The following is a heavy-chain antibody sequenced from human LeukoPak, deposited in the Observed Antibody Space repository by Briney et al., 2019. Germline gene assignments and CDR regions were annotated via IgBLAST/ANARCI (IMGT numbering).Heavy chain of an antibody. V-gene: IGHV4-38-2*01. CDR1: GYSISSGYY. CDR2: IYHSGST. CDR3: ADGYSSDY. J-gene: IGHJ4*02. Sequence: SETLSLTCAVSGYSISSGYYWGWIRQPPGKGLEWIGSIYHSGSTYYNPSLKSRVTISVDTSKNQFSLKLSSVTAADTAVYYCADGYSSDYWGQGTLVTVSS. D-gene: IGHD6-13*01.